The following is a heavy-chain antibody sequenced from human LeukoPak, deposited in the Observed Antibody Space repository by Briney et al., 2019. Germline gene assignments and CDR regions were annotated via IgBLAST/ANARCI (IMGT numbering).Heavy chain of an antibody. V-gene: IGHV1-18*01. CDR2: ISAYNGNT. Sequence: GPLLKVSCKASVGTLTSYAVSCVSQAPGEGLEWMGWISAYNGNTNYAQKLQGRVTMTTDTSTSTAYMELRSLRSDDTAVNYCARVGLANDYWGQGTLVTVSS. J-gene: IGHJ4*02. CDR1: VGTLTSYA. CDR3: ARVGLANDY.